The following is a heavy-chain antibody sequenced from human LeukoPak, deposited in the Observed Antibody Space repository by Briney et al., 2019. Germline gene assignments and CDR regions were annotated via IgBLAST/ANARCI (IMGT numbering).Heavy chain of an antibody. CDR2: ISSSSYT. Sequence: PGESLRLSCAASGFTFSDYYMSWIRQAPGKGLEWVSYISSSSYTNYADSVKGRFTISRDNAKNSLYLQMNSLRAEDTAVYYCARSMATGSSWYVAWFDPWGQGTLVTVSS. V-gene: IGHV3-11*06. CDR1: GFTFSDYY. J-gene: IGHJ5*02. D-gene: IGHD6-13*01. CDR3: ARSMATGSSWYVAWFDP.